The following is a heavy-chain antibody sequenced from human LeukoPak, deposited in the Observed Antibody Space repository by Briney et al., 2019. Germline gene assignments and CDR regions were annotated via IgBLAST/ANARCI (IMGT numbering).Heavy chain of an antibody. Sequence: ASVKVSCKAPGYTFTGYYMHWVRQAPGQGLEWMGWINPNSGGTNYAQKFQGRVTMTRDTSISAAYMELSRLRSDDTAVYYCARLHRGDFDWTDWYFDLWGRGTLVTVSS. CDR1: GYTFTGYY. D-gene: IGHD3-9*01. CDR3: ARLHRGDFDWTDWYFDL. J-gene: IGHJ2*01. CDR2: INPNSGGT. V-gene: IGHV1-2*02.